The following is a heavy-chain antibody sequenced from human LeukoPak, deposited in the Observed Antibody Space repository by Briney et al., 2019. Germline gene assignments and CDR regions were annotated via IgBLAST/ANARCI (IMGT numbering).Heavy chain of an antibody. CDR2: ISKDGNSQ. J-gene: IGHJ3*02. V-gene: IGHV3-30*04. Sequence: PGGSLRLSCAASGFTFSSYALDWVRQAPGKGLEWVAVISKDGNSQNYADSVKGRFNISRDNSKNTLYLQMNSLRPEDTAVYYCAGESFDIWGQGTTVTVSS. CDR1: GFTFSSYA. CDR3: AGESFDI.